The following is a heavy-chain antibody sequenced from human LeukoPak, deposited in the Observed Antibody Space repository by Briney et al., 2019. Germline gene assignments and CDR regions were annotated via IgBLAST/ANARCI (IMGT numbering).Heavy chain of an antibody. V-gene: IGHV4-59*01. J-gene: IGHJ4*02. Sequence: SETLSLTCTVSGGSISSYYWSWIRQPPGKGLEWIGYIHYSGGITYYNPSLKSRVTISVDTSKNQFSLSLSSVTAADTAVYYCARVDSGYEDFDYWGQGTLVTVSS. CDR3: ARVDSGYEDFDY. CDR2: IHYSGGIT. D-gene: IGHD5-12*01. CDR1: GGSISSYY.